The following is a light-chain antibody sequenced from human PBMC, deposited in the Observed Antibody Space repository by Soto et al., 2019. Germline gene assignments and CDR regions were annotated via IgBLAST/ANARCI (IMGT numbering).Light chain of an antibody. CDR1: QSVSSNY. J-gene: IGKJ1*01. CDR2: SAF. CDR3: QYSGSSPWT. Sequence: ELVLTQSPGTLSLSQGDRGTLSCRASQSVSSNYLAWYQQKPGQAPRLLIYSAFSRATGIPDRFSGIGSGTDFTLTISRLEHEDFAVYYCQYSGSSPWTFGQVTKLEI. V-gene: IGKV3-20*01.